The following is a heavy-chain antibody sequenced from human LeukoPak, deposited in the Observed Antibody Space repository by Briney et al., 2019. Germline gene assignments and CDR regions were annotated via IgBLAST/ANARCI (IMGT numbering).Heavy chain of an antibody. CDR2: ISSSSSYI. CDR1: GFTFSSYS. Sequence: PGGSLRLSCAASGFTFSSYSMNWVRQAPGKGLEWVSSISSSSSYIYYADSVKGRFTISRDNAKNSLYLQMNSLRAEDTAVHYCARDSYSSGWYEKNYYYYYGMDVWGKGTTVTVSS. CDR3: ARDSYSSGWYEKNYYYYYGMDV. V-gene: IGHV3-21*01. J-gene: IGHJ6*04. D-gene: IGHD6-19*01.